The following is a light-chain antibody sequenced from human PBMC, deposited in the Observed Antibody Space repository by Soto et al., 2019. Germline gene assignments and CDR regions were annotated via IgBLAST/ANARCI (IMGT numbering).Light chain of an antibody. CDR1: QSVSSY. Sequence: EIALTQSPATLSLSPGERATLSCRASQSVSSYLAWYQQKPGQAPRLLIYDASNRATGIPARFSGSGSGTDFTLTISSLEPEDFAVYYCQQRSNWQTFGQGTKLEIK. CDR3: QQRSNWQT. CDR2: DAS. V-gene: IGKV3-11*01. J-gene: IGKJ2*01.